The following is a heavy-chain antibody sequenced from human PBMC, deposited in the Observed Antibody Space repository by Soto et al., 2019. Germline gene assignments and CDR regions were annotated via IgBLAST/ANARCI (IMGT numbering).Heavy chain of an antibody. J-gene: IGHJ4*02. Sequence: QVQLVQSGAEVKKPGASVKVSCKASGYTFTSYYMHWVRQAPGQGLEWMGIINPSGGSTSYAQKFQGRVNMTRDTSTSTVYMELSSLRSEDTAVYYCARVRRYYDILTGYYAFDYWGQGTLVTVSS. V-gene: IGHV1-46*01. CDR2: INPSGGST. CDR3: ARVRRYYDILTGYYAFDY. D-gene: IGHD3-9*01. CDR1: GYTFTSYY.